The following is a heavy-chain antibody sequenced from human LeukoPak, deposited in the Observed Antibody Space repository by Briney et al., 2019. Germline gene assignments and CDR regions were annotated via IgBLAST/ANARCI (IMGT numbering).Heavy chain of an antibody. CDR1: GGTFSSYA. CDR2: IIPILGIA. D-gene: IGHD3-10*01. V-gene: IGHV1-69*04. CDR3: ARVDGSGSYYPGY. Sequence: ASVKVSCKASGGTFSSYAISWVRQAPGQGLEWMGRIIPILGIANYAQKFQGRVTITADKSTSTAYMELSSLRPEDTAVYYCARVDGSGSYYPGYWGQGTLVTVSS. J-gene: IGHJ4*02.